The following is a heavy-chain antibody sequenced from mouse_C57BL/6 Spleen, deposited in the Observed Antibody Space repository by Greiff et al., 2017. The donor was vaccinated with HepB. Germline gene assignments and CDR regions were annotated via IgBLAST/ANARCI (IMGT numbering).Heavy chain of an antibody. CDR3: ARERKYYYAMDY. CDR2: ISYDGSN. J-gene: IGHJ4*01. CDR1: GYSITSGYY. Sequence: VQLQQSGPGLVKPSQSLSLTCSVTGYSITSGYYWNWIRQFPGNKLEWMGYISYDGSNNYNPSLKNRISITRDTSKNQFFLKLNSVTTEDTATYYCARERKYYYAMDYWGQGTSVTVSS. V-gene: IGHV3-6*01.